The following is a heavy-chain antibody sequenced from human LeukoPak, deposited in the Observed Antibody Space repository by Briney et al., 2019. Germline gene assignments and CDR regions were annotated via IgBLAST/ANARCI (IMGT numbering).Heavy chain of an antibody. Sequence: ASVKVFCEASGYTFTSYDINWVRQATGQGLAWMGWMNPNSGNTGYAQKFQGRVTMTRNTSISTAYMVLSSLRSEDTALYYCASAPCYQRSTSCYDAFDNWGQGTMVTVSS. J-gene: IGHJ3*02. D-gene: IGHD2-2*01. V-gene: IGHV1-8*01. CDR1: GYTFTSYD. CDR2: MNPNSGNT. CDR3: ASAPCYQRSTSCYDAFDN.